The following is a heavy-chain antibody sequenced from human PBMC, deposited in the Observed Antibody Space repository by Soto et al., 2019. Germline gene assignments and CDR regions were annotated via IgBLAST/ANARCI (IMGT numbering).Heavy chain of an antibody. CDR2: IYHSGST. V-gene: IGHV4-4*02. D-gene: IGHD3-10*01. Sequence: QVQLQESGPGLVKPSGTLSLTCAVSGGSIRSSNWWSWVRQPPGKGLEWIGEIYHSGSTNYNPSLKSRVTISMDRSKNXFSLNLRSVXAADTAVYYCARGDYYGXGXXSPATPGSDYWGQGTPVAVSS. CDR3: ARGDYYGXGXXSPATPGSDY. CDR1: GGSIRSSNW. J-gene: IGHJ4*02.